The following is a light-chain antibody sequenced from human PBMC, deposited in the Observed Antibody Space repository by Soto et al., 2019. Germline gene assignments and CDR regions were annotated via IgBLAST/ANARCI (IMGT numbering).Light chain of an antibody. V-gene: IGKV1-5*03. CDR1: QSISSW. J-gene: IGKJ2*01. CDR2: KAS. CDR3: QQYNSYVDT. Sequence: DIQMTQSPSTLSASVGDRVTITCRASQSISSWLAWYQQKPGKAPKLLIYKASSLESGVPSRFSGSGSGTEFTLNISSLQPDDFATYYCQQYNSYVDTFGQGTKLEIK.